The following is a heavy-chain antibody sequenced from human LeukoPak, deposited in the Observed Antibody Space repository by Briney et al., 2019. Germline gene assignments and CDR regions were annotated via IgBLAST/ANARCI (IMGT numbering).Heavy chain of an antibody. D-gene: IGHD6-6*01. Sequence: RASVKVSCKASGYTFTGYYMHWVRQAPGQGLEWMGWINPNSGGTNYAQKFQGRVTMTRDTSISTAYMELSRLRSDDTAVYYCATSIAARRTYYYYGMDVWGQGTTVTVSS. CDR1: GYTFTGYY. CDR2: INPNSGGT. CDR3: ATSIAARRTYYYYGMDV. J-gene: IGHJ6*02. V-gene: IGHV1-2*02.